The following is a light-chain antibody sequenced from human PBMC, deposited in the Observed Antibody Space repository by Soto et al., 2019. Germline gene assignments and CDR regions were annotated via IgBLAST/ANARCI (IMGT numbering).Light chain of an antibody. V-gene: IGKV1-5*01. CDR1: QSISNC. Sequence: DIQMTQSPSTLSASVGDRVTITCRASQSISNCLAWYQQKPGKAPKLLIYDASSLEGGVPSRFSGSGSGTEFTLTISSLEPEDFAVYYCQQRSDWPRTFGQGTKVDNK. J-gene: IGKJ1*01. CDR3: QQRSDWPRT. CDR2: DAS.